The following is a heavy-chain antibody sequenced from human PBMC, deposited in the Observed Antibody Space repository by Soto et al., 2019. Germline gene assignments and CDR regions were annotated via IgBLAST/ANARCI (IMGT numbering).Heavy chain of an antibody. CDR2: ISWNSGSI. J-gene: IGHJ4*02. CDR3: ARSVVGDYGSAQFDY. CDR1: GFTFDDYA. D-gene: IGHD4-17*01. V-gene: IGHV3-9*01. Sequence: EVQLVESGGGLVQPGRSLRLSCAASGFTFDDYAMHWVRQAPGKGLEWVSGISWNSGSIGYADSVKGRFTISRDNAKNSLYLQMNSLRAEDTALYYCARSVVGDYGSAQFDYWGQGTLVTVSS.